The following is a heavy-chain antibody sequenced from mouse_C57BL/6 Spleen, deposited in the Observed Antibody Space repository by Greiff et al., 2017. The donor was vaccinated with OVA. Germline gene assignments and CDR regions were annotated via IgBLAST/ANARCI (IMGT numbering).Heavy chain of an antibody. V-gene: IGHV1-55*01. CDR1: GYTFTSYW. D-gene: IGHD1-1*01. Sequence: QVQLQQPGAELVKPGASVTMSCKASGYTFTSYWITWVKQRPGQGLEWIGDIYPGSGSTNYNEKFKSKATLTVDTSSSTAYMQLSSLTSEDSAVYYCARAYYYGRDFDVWGTGTTVTVSS. J-gene: IGHJ1*03. CDR2: IYPGSGST. CDR3: ARAYYYGRDFDV.